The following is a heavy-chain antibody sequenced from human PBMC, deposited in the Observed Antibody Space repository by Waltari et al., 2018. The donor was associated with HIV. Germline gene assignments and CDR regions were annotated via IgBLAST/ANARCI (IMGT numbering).Heavy chain of an antibody. Sequence: QVQLQESGPGLVKLSETLSLVCSVSVGSIKNPAYYWAWIRQPPWKGFEWIGTIYSAWKPYYQTSYKSSLQRRITISADTSKNHVSLRLASVTAADTAFYFCSRLILGTTFRYFAAWGRGTLVTVSS. J-gene: IGHJ2*01. D-gene: IGHD1-26*01. CDR3: SRLILGTTFRYFAA. CDR1: VGSIKNPAYY. V-gene: IGHV4-39*02. CDR2: IYSAWKPYYQT.